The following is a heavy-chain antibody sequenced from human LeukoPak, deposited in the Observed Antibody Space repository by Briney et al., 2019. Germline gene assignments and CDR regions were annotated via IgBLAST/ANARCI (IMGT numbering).Heavy chain of an antibody. J-gene: IGHJ6*02. CDR2: IRYDGSNK. D-gene: IGHD3-10*01. V-gene: IGHV3-30*02. CDR3: AKGLWFGELSGPRLGDYGMDV. CDR1: GFTFSSYG. Sequence: PGGSLRLSCAASGFTFSSYGMHWVRQAPGKGLEWVAFIRYDGSNKYYADSVKGRFTISRDNTKNTLYLQMNSLRAEDTAVYYCAKGLWFGELSGPRLGDYGMDVWGQGTTVTVSS.